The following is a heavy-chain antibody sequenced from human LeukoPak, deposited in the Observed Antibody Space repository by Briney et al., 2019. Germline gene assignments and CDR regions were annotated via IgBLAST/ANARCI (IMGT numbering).Heavy chain of an antibody. CDR3: ATDERLRAPFDY. CDR1: GFTFSGYA. CDR2: ISGSGGST. D-gene: IGHD6-25*01. J-gene: IGHJ4*02. Sequence: GGSLRLSCAASGFTFSGYALSWVRQAPGKGLEWVSAISGSGGSTYYADSVKGRFTISRDNSKNTLYLQMNSLRAEDTAVYYCATDERLRAPFDYWGQGTLVTVSS. V-gene: IGHV3-23*01.